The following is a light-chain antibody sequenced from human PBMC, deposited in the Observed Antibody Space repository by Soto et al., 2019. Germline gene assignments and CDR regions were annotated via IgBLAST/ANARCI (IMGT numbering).Light chain of an antibody. CDR2: GAS. Sequence: DIQLTQSPSFLSESVGDRVTITCRASQGISTYLAWYLQRPGKAPKLLIYGASTLQSGVTSRFSGSGSGTEFTLTISSLQPEDFGTYYCQQLNSDWYAFGQGTKLEIK. V-gene: IGKV1-9*01. CDR3: QQLNSDWYA. CDR1: QGISTY. J-gene: IGKJ2*01.